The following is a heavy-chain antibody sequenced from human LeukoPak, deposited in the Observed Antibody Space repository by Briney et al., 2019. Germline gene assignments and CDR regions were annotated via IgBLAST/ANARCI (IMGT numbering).Heavy chain of an antibody. V-gene: IGHV3-23*01. Sequence: GGSLRLSCAASGFTFSSYAMSWVRQAPGKGLEWVSAISGSGGSTYYADSVKGRFTISRDNSKNTLYLQMSSLRAEDTAVYYCAKAKRFLEYYFDYWGQGTLVTVSS. CDR1: GFTFSSYA. CDR3: AKAKRFLEYYFDY. J-gene: IGHJ4*02. CDR2: ISGSGGST. D-gene: IGHD3-3*01.